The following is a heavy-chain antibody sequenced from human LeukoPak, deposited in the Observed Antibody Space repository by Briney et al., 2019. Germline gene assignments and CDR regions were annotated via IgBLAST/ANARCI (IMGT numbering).Heavy chain of an antibody. Sequence: PSETLSLTCTVSGGSMNTYYWSWIRQSPENGLEFIGYIYSSGTSDYNTSLKSRVVISLDTSKSQFSLKMKSVTAAGTAVYYCARRGTPYYYYYMDVWGSGTTVTVSS. CDR2: IYSSGTS. CDR3: ARRGTPYYYYYMDV. V-gene: IGHV4-59*08. CDR1: GGSMNTYY. D-gene: IGHD3-16*01. J-gene: IGHJ6*03.